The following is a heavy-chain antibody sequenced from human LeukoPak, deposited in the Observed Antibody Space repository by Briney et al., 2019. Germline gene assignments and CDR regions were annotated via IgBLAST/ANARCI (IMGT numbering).Heavy chain of an antibody. CDR1: GYTFTSYG. CDR3: ARGMIATPYYYGMDV. Sequence: ASVKVSCKASGYTFTSYGISWVRQAPGQGLAWMGWISAYNGNTNYAQKLQGRVTMTTDTSTSTAYMELRSLRSDDTAVYYCARGMIATPYYYGMDVWGQGTTVTVSS. J-gene: IGHJ6*02. CDR2: ISAYNGNT. D-gene: IGHD3-22*01. V-gene: IGHV1-18*01.